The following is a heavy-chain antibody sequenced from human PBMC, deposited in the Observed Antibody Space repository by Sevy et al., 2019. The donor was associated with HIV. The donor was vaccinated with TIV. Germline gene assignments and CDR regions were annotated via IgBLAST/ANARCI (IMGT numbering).Heavy chain of an antibody. J-gene: IGHJ6*02. CDR2: ISSSSSYI. V-gene: IGHV3-21*01. CDR3: ARDSIVDIVATTILYYYYGMDV. Sequence: LSLTCAASGFTFSSYSMNWVRQAPGKGLEWVSSISSSSSYIYYADSVKGRFTISRDNAKNSLYLQMNSLRAEETAVYYCARDSIVDIVATTILYYYYGMDVWGQGTTVTVSS. D-gene: IGHD5-12*01. CDR1: GFTFSSYS.